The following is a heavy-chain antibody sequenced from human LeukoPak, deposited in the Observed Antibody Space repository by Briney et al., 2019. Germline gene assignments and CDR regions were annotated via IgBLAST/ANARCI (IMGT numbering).Heavy chain of an antibody. CDR1: GYTFSDYY. J-gene: IGHJ6*02. D-gene: IGHD3-16*01. CDR3: ARDMDKLGDYYGMDV. CDR2: VSSGGDIT. Sequence: GGSLRLSCAASGYTFSDYYISWIRQAPGKGLEWLSIVSSGGDITTYADSVKGRFTISRDNTRNLLFLQMNSLRAEDTAVYYCARDMDKLGDYYGMDVWGQGTTVVVSS. V-gene: IGHV3-11*01.